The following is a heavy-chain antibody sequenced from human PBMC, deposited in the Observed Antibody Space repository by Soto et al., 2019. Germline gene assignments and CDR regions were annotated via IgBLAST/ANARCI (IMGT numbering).Heavy chain of an antibody. CDR2: INPKSGGT. D-gene: IGHD2-8*01. V-gene: IGHV1-2*04. CDR1: GYSFTDYH. Sequence: ASVKVSCKASGYSFTDYHIHWVRQAPGQGLEWLGRINPKSGGTSTAQKFQGWVTMTTDTSISTASMELTRLTSDDTAIYYCARGDSTDCSNGVCFFFYNHDMAVWG. J-gene: IGHJ6*02. CDR3: ARGDSTDCSNGVCFFFYNHDMAV.